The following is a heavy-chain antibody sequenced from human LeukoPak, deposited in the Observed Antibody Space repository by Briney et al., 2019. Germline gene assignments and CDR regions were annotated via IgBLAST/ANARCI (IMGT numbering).Heavy chain of an antibody. CDR1: GYTLTSFG. Sequence: ASVKVSCQASGYTLTSFGISWVRQPHGHGLEWMGWIGAYNGHTKYGQKSKGRVTMTTDTSTSTAYMELRRLRSDDAAVYYCARDQMNIAAAGAYFDYWGQGTLVTVSS. J-gene: IGHJ4*02. CDR3: ARDQMNIAAAGAYFDY. V-gene: IGHV1-18*01. CDR2: IGAYNGHT. D-gene: IGHD6-13*01.